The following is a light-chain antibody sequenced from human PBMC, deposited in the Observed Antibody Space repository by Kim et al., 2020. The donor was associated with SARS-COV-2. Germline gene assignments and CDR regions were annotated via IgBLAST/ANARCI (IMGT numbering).Light chain of an antibody. V-gene: IGLV2-8*01. J-gene: IGLJ2*01. Sequence: GRSDANSCTGTSSDVGAYDYVSWYQQHPGEAPKLMIYEIYKRPSGVPDRFSGSKSGNTASLTVYGLRTEDEADYYCTSYGGSNNLLFGGGTQLTVL. CDR3: TSYGGSNNLL. CDR2: EIY. CDR1: SSDVGAYDY.